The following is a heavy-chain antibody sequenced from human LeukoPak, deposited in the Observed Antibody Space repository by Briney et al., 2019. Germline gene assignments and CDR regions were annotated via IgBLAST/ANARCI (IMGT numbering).Heavy chain of an antibody. CDR2: INHSGGT. Sequence: PSETLSLTCTLHGGSFNDSYWTWIRQPPGKGLERIGEINHSGGTDYNPDLRSRVTISVDPSKNQLSLQLRSMTAADTGVYYCARVSGIMISLGGVISYFDYWGQGTLVTVSS. J-gene: IGHJ4*02. CDR1: GGSFNDSY. CDR3: ARVSGIMISLGGVISYFDY. D-gene: IGHD3-16*02. V-gene: IGHV4-34*01.